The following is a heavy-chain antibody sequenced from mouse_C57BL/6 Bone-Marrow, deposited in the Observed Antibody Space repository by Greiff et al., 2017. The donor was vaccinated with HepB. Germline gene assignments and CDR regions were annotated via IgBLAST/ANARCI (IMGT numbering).Heavy chain of an antibody. CDR3: TRADYYGSSPYAMDY. CDR2: ISSGGDYI. Sequence: EVQVVESGEGLVKPGGSLKLSCAASGFTFSSYAMSWVRQTPEKRLEWVAYISSGGDYIYYADTVKGRFTISRDNARNTLYLQMSSLKSEDTAMYYCTRADYYGSSPYAMDYWGQGTSVTVSS. CDR1: GFTFSSYA. D-gene: IGHD1-1*01. V-gene: IGHV5-9-1*02. J-gene: IGHJ4*01.